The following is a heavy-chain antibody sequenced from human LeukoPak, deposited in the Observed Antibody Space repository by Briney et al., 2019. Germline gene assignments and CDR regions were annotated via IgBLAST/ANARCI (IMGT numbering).Heavy chain of an antibody. CDR1: GFTFSSYW. D-gene: IGHD6-13*01. J-gene: IGHJ3*02. Sequence: SGGSLRLSCAASGFTFSSYWMSWVRQAPGKGLEWVANIKQDGSEKYYVDSVKGRFTISRDNAKNSLYLQMNSLRAEDTAVYHCARSKSWYCTDAFDIWGQGTMVTVSS. V-gene: IGHV3-7*01. CDR2: IKQDGSEK. CDR3: ARSKSWYCTDAFDI.